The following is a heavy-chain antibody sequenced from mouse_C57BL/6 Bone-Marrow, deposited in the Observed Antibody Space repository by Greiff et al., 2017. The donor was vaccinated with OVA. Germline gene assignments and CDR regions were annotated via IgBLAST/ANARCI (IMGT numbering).Heavy chain of an antibody. CDR1: GYTFTSYG. CDR3: ARRDYSNYNFDY. V-gene: IGHV1-81*01. J-gene: IGHJ2*01. CDR2: IYPRSGNT. D-gene: IGHD2-5*01. Sequence: VKLMESGAELARPGASVKLSCKASGYTFTSYGISWVKQRTGQGLEWIGEIYPRSGNTYYNEKFKGKATLTADKSSSTAYMELRSLTSEDSAVYFCARRDYSNYNFDYWGQGTTLTVSS.